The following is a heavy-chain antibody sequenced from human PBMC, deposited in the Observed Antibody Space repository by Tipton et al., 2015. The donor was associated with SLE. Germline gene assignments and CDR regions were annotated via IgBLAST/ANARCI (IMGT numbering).Heavy chain of an antibody. J-gene: IGHJ4*02. D-gene: IGHD6-19*01. Sequence: SLRLSCAASGFTFSTYGMTWVRQAPGKGLGWVSVIYSGGSTYYADSVKGRFTISRDTSKNTLFLQMKRLRPEDTAVYYCATTAVPWGQGTLVTVSS. CDR2: IYSGGST. CDR1: GFTFSTYG. CDR3: ATTAVP. V-gene: IGHV3-23*03.